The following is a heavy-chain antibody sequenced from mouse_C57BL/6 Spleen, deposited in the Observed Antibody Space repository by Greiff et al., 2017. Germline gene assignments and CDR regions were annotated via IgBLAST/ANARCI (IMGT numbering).Heavy chain of an antibody. CDR2: FYPGSGSI. D-gene: IGHD2-5*01. CDR1: GYTFTEYS. V-gene: IGHV1-62-2*01. J-gene: IGHJ3*01. Sequence: VQLQQSGAELVKPGASVKLSCKASGYTFTEYSIHWVKQRSGQGLEWIGWFYPGSGSIKYNEKFKDKATLTADKSSSTVYMELSRLTSEDSAVYFCARHEGTYYSIPAWFAYWGQGTLVTVSA. CDR3: ARHEGTYYSIPAWFAY.